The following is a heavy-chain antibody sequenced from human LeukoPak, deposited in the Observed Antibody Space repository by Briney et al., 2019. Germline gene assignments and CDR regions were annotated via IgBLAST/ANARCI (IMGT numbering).Heavy chain of an antibody. J-gene: IGHJ4*02. CDR3: ARARRGYSGYDYDY. Sequence: SETLSLTCAVYGGSLSGYYWSWIRQPPGKGLEWIGEINHSGSTNYNPSLKSRVTISVDTSKNQFSLKLSSVTAADTAVYYCARARRGYSGYDYDYWGQGTLVTVSS. CDR1: GGSLSGYY. D-gene: IGHD5-12*01. V-gene: IGHV4-34*01. CDR2: INHSGST.